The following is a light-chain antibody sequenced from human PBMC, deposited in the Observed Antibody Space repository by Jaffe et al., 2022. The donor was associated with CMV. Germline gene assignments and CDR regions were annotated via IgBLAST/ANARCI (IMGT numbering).Light chain of an antibody. CDR2: EVT. Sequence: QSALTQPASVSGSRGQSITISCTGASGDIGTYNLVSWYQQHPGKAPKLMIFEVTKRPSGISTRFSGSKSGNTASLTISGLQSEDEADYYCCSYAGTGTYNWIFGGGTKLTVL. J-gene: IGLJ3*02. V-gene: IGLV2-23*02. CDR1: SGDIGTYNL. CDR3: CSYAGTGTYNWI.